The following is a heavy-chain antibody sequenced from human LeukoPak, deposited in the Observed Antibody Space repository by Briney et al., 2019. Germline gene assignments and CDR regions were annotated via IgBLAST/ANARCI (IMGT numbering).Heavy chain of an antibody. CDR2: IYYSGGT. J-gene: IGHJ4*02. D-gene: IGHD2-15*01. V-gene: IGHV4-39*07. CDR3: ARARRKLGPGWSTPEYYFDY. Sequence: SETLSLTCTVSGGSVSSPSYYWGWIRQPPGKGLEWIGSIYYSGGTYYNPSLKSRVTISVDTSKNQFSLRLSSVTAADTAVYYCARARRKLGPGWSTPEYYFDYWGQGTLVTVSS. CDR1: GGSVSSPSYY.